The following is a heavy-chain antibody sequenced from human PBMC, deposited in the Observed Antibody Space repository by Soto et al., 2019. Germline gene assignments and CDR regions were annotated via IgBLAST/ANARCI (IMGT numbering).Heavy chain of an antibody. Sequence: SETLSLTCTVSGGSISSYYWSWIRQPPGKGLEWIGYIYYSGSTNYNPSLKSRVTISVDTSKNQFSLKLSSVTAADTAVYYCARGEGGRYCSGGSCYYFDYWGQGTLVTVSS. CDR1: GGSISSYY. CDR3: ARGEGGRYCSGGSCYYFDY. J-gene: IGHJ4*02. V-gene: IGHV4-59*01. CDR2: IYYSGST. D-gene: IGHD2-15*01.